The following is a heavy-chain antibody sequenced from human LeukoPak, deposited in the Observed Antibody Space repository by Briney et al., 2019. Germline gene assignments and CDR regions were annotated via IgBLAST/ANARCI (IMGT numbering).Heavy chain of an antibody. D-gene: IGHD4-17*01. CDR1: GGTFSSYA. CDR2: TIPIFGTA. V-gene: IGHV1-69*06. CDR3: ARDFGDAPYSY. J-gene: IGHJ4*02. Sequence: ASVKVSCKASGGTFSSYAISWVRQAPGQGLEWMGRTIPIFGTANYAQKFQGRVTITADKSTSTAYMELSSLRSEDTAVYYCARDFGDAPYSYWGQGTLVTVSS.